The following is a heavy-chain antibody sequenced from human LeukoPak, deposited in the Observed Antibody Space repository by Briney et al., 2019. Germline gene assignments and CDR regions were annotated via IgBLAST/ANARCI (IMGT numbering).Heavy chain of an antibody. CDR2: IIPILGIA. V-gene: IGHV1-69*04. D-gene: IGHD2-15*01. Sequence: SVKVSCKASGGTFSSYTISWVRQAPGQGLEWMGRIIPILGIANYAQKFQGRVTITADKSTSTDYMELSSLRSEDTAVYYCARDHYSSYYYYYMDVWGKGTTVTVSS. CDR3: ARDHYSSYYYYYMDV. CDR1: GGTFSSYT. J-gene: IGHJ6*03.